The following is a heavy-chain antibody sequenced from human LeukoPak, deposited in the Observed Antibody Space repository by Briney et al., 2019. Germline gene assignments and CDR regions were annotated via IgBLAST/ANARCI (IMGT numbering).Heavy chain of an antibody. J-gene: IGHJ6*02. V-gene: IGHV4-4*07. D-gene: IGHD3-3*01. CDR2: IYTSGST. CDR1: GASISNYY. CDR3: ARDGGYYDFWSGSAYYYGMDV. Sequence: SETLSLTCSVSGASISNYYWNWIRQPAAKGLEWIGRIYTSGSTNYNPSLKSRVTISVDTSKNQFSLKLSSVTAADTAVYYCARDGGYYDFWSGSAYYYGMDVWGQGTTVTVSS.